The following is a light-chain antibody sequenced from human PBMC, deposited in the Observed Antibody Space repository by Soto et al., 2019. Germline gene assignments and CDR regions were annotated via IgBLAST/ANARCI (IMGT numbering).Light chain of an antibody. CDR1: SSDVGAYNY. V-gene: IGLV2-14*01. J-gene: IGLJ3*02. CDR2: EVN. CDR3: CSYRSDNTWV. Sequence: QSALIQPASVSGSPGQSITISCTGSSSDVGAYNYVSWYQQFPGKAPKLMIYEVNDRPSGVSDRFSGSKSGDTASLTISGLQTEDEADYYCCSYRSDNTWVFGGGTKLTVL.